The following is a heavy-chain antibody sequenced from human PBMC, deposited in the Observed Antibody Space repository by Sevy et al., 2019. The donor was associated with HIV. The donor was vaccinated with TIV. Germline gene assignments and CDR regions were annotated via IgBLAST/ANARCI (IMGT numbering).Heavy chain of an antibody. CDR2: ISGSSGST. D-gene: IGHD6-13*01. CDR3: SKEGRASAGTYFQH. V-gene: IGHV3-23*01. Sequence: GGSRRLSCAASGFTFSSYAMSWVRQAPGKGLEWLSAISGSSGSTYYADSVKGRFTISRDNSKNTLYLQMNSLRAEDTAVYYCSKEGRASAGTYFQHWGQGTLVPVSS. CDR1: GFTFSSYA. J-gene: IGHJ1*01.